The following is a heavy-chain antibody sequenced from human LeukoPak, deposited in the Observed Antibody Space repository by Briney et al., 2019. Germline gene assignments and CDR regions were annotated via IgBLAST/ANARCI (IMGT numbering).Heavy chain of an antibody. J-gene: IGHJ4*02. Sequence: GGSLRLSCAASGFTVSSNYMSWVRQAPGKGLEWVSVIYSGGSTYYADSVKGRFTISRDNSKNTLYLQMNSLRAEDTAVYYCARSPGYSSGWYIDYWGQGTLVTVSS. CDR3: ARSPGYSSGWYIDY. CDR2: IYSGGST. D-gene: IGHD6-19*01. CDR1: GFTVSSNY. V-gene: IGHV3-66*01.